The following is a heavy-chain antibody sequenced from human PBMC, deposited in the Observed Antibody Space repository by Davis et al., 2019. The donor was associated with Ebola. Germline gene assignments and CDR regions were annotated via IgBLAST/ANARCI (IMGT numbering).Heavy chain of an antibody. D-gene: IGHD1-26*01. Sequence: GESLKISCAASGFTFSSYSMNWVRQAPGKGLEWVSYISSSSSTIYYADSVNGRFTISRDNAKNSLYLQMNSLRDEDTAVYYCARDNVRWSSHEPFDYWGQGTLVTVSS. CDR1: GFTFSSYS. CDR2: ISSSSSTI. J-gene: IGHJ4*02. CDR3: ARDNVRWSSHEPFDY. V-gene: IGHV3-48*02.